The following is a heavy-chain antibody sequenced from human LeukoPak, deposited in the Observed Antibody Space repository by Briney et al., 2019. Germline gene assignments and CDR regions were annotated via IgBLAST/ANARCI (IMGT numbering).Heavy chain of an antibody. D-gene: IGHD2-2*03. Sequence: SETLSLTCTVSGGSISSRNYYWGWIRQPPGKGLEWIARINYSGSTYYNPSLKSRVTISVDTSKNQLSLRLSSVTAADTAVYYCARHGSTDYFDYWGQGTLVTVSS. CDR3: ARHGSTDYFDY. CDR1: GGSISSRNYY. J-gene: IGHJ4*02. V-gene: IGHV4-39*01. CDR2: INYSGST.